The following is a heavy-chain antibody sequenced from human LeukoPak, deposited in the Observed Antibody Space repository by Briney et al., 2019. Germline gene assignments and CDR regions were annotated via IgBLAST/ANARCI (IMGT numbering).Heavy chain of an antibody. CDR3: ARDSTGYWYFDL. CDR1: GFTFSSYW. Sequence: AGGSLRLSCAASGFTFSSYWMTWVRQAPGKGLEWVANIKRDGSEKHYVDSVKGRFTISRDNSKNTLYLQMNSLRAEDTAVYYCARDSTGYWYFDLWGRGTLVSVSS. CDR2: IKRDGSEK. J-gene: IGHJ2*01. V-gene: IGHV3-7*03. D-gene: IGHD3-3*02.